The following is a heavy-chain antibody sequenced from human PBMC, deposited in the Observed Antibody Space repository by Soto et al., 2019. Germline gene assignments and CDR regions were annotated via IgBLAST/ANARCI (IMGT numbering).Heavy chain of an antibody. D-gene: IGHD6-13*01. CDR2: IKSKTDGGTT. J-gene: IGHJ4*02. V-gene: IGHV3-15*07. CDR1: GFTFSNAW. Sequence: GGSLRLSCAASGFTFSNAWMNWVRQAPGKGLEWVGRIKSKTDGGTTDYAAPVKGRFTISRDDSKNTLYLQMNSLKTEDTAVYYCTTDPVYSSSWYDYWGQGTLVTVSS. CDR3: TTDPVYSSSWYDY.